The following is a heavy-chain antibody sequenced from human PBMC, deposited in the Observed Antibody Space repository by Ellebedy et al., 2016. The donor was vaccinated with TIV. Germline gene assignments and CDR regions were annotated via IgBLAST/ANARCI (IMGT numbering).Heavy chain of an antibody. CDR1: GDSISSRNLY. Sequence: MPSETLSLTCTVSGDSISSRNLYWGWIRQPPGKGLEWIGSIYYSGTTYYNPSLKSRVTISVDPSKNQFSLKLSSVTAADTAIYYCARAINIDWLLPPAFDYWGQGTLVTVSS. V-gene: IGHV4-39*07. CDR3: ARAINIDWLLPPAFDY. CDR2: IYYSGTT. J-gene: IGHJ4*02. D-gene: IGHD3-9*01.